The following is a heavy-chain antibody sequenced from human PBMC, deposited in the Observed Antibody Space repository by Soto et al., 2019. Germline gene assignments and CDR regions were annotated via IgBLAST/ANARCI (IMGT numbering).Heavy chain of an antibody. V-gene: IGHV3-9*01. Sequence: EVQLVESGGGLVQPGRSLRLSCVASGFTFDDYAMHWVRRAPGQGLEWVSGISWNGGNIGYADSVKGRFTISRDNAENSLYLQMNSLKPEDTALYYCARGSWVPAAIHFDYWGQGTLVSVSS. CDR1: GFTFDDYA. CDR2: ISWNGGNI. CDR3: ARGSWVPAAIHFDY. J-gene: IGHJ4*02. D-gene: IGHD2-2*01.